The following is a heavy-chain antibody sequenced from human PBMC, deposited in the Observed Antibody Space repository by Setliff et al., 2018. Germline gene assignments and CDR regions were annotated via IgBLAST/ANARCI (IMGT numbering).Heavy chain of an antibody. CDR1: GFTFSSDP. CDR2: ISRSSTHI. CDR3: ASAGHSGSWFPFDAFHI. D-gene: IGHD6-13*01. Sequence: PGGSLRLSCAASGFTFSSDPMNWVRQAPGKGLEWVSSISRSSTHIYYADSMKGRFTISRDNAKNSLYLQMNSLRAEDTAVYYCASAGHSGSWFPFDAFHIWGQGTMVTVSS. J-gene: IGHJ3*02. V-gene: IGHV3-21*01.